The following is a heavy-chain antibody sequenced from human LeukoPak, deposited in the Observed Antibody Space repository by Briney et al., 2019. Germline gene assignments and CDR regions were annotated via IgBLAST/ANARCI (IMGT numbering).Heavy chain of an antibody. CDR3: AKVRMDIVATSLTDY. CDR1: GFTFSSYG. CDR2: IWYDGSNK. J-gene: IGHJ4*02. Sequence: GGSLRLSCAASGFTFSSYGMHWVRQAPGKGLEWVAVIWYDGSNKYYADSVKGRFTISRDNSKNTLYLQMNSLRAEDTAVYYCAKVRMDIVATSLTDYWGQGTLVTVSS. D-gene: IGHD5-12*01. V-gene: IGHV3-33*06.